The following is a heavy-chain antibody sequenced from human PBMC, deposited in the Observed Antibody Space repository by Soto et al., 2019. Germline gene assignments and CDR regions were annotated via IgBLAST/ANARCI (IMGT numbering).Heavy chain of an antibody. CDR3: ARGPYYGQDYGMEG. Sequence: SVQVSCKASGYTFTDYYIHWVRQAPGQGLEWMGWISPKSGSANFAQKFQGRVSMTRDTSITTAYMELRRLKSDDTAVYYCARGPYYGQDYGMEGWCQGTTVTL. D-gene: IGHD3-10*01. V-gene: IGHV1-2*02. CDR2: ISPKSGSA. J-gene: IGHJ6*02. CDR1: GYTFTDYY.